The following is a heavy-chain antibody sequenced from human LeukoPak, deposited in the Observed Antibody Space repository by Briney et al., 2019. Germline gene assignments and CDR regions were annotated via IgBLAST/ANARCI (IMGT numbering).Heavy chain of an antibody. D-gene: IGHD3-22*01. CDR3: ATTPYYYDSSGSGYY. J-gene: IGHJ4*02. V-gene: IGHV1-24*01. CDR2: FDPEDGET. CDR1: GYTLTELS. Sequence: ASVKVSCKASGYTLTELSMHWVRQAPGKGLEWMGGFDPEDGETIYAQKFQGRVTMTEDTSTDTAYMELSSLRSEDTAVYYCATTPYYYDSSGSGYYWGQGTLVTVSS.